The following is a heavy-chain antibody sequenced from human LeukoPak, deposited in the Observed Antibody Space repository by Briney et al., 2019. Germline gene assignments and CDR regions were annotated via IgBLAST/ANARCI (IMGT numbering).Heavy chain of an antibody. J-gene: IGHJ3*02. D-gene: IGHD2-15*01. CDR3: ARSHRYCSGGSCYEDAFHI. Sequence: SETLSLTCIVSGSSISSSSYYWGWIRQRPGKGLEWIGSIYYSGSAYYNPSLKSRVTISVDTSKNQFSLKLSSVTAADTAVYYCARSHRYCSGGSCYEDAFHIWGQGTMVTVSS. V-gene: IGHV4-39*01. CDR2: IYYSGSA. CDR1: GSSISSSSYY.